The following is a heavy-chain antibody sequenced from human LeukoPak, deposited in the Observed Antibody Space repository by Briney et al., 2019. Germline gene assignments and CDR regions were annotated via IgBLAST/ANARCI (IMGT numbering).Heavy chain of an antibody. V-gene: IGHV3-23*01. CDR3: AKGARVFSNVSGSYRDFFDS. CDR1: GFTFTTYD. J-gene: IGHJ5*01. CDR2: ISGSGNT. Sequence: PGGSLRLSCAASGFTFTTYDMGWVRQAPGKGLEWVSGISGSGNTFYVDSVQGRVIISRDNFKNTLNLQMNSLRDDDAAVYYCAKGARVFSNVSGSYRDFFDSWGQGTLVTVSS. D-gene: IGHD3-10*01.